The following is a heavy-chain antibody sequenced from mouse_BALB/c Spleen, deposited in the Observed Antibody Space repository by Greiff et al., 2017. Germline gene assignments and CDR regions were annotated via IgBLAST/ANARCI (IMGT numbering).Heavy chain of an antibody. CDR2: ISDGGSYT. CDR3: ARVRGNYYAMDY. J-gene: IGHJ4*01. V-gene: IGHV5-4*02. D-gene: IGHD2-1*01. Sequence: EVKLVESGGGLVKPGGSLKLSCAASGFTFSDYYMYWVRQTPEKRLEWVATISDGGSYTYYPDSVKGRFTISRDNAKNNLYLQMSSLKSEDTAMYYCARVRGNYYAMDYWGQGTSVTVSS. CDR1: GFTFSDYY.